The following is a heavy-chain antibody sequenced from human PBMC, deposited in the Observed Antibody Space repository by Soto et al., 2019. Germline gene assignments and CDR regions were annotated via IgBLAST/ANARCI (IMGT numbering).Heavy chain of an antibody. CDR3: ATAEVDH. V-gene: IGHV3-74*01. J-gene: IGHJ5*02. Sequence: EVQLVESGGGLVQPGGSLRLSCAASGFTFGNHWMHWVRQAPGKGLEWVSRVISDGNTIDYADSVKGRFTVSRDNAKSTLYLQMNSLRAEETAVYYCATAEVDHWGPGTLVTVSS. CDR1: GFTFGNHW. CDR2: VISDGNTI.